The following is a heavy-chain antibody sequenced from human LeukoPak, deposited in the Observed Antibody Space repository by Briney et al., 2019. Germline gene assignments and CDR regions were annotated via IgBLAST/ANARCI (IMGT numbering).Heavy chain of an antibody. CDR2: IYHSGST. D-gene: IGHD4-23*01. Sequence: SETLSLTCTVSGYSISSGYYWGWIRQPPGKGLEWIGSIYHSGSTYYNPSLKSRVTISVDTSKNQFSLKLSSVTAADTAVYYCARDLHGGGNWDDAFDIWGQGTMVTVSS. CDR3: ARDLHGGGNWDDAFDI. J-gene: IGHJ3*02. CDR1: GYSISSGYY. V-gene: IGHV4-38-2*02.